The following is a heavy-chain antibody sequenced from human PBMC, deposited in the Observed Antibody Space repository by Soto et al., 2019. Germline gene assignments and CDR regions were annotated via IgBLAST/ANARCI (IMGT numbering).Heavy chain of an antibody. CDR2: VYPGDSDT. CDR1: VYNFPTYW. CDR3: ARVTSDGRDYTYGYDYLVY. Sequence: GESLTISGMGSVYNFPTYWLAWVRQMPGKGLEWMGIVYPGDSDTRYSPSLQGQVTISGDKSISTAYLQWSSLKASDTAIYHCARVTSDGRDYTYGYDYLVYWGPETLVTVSS. J-gene: IGHJ4*02. V-gene: IGHV5-51*01. D-gene: IGHD5-18*01.